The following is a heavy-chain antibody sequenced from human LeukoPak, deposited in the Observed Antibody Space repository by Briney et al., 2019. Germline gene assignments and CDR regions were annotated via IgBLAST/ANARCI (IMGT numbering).Heavy chain of an antibody. CDR2: ISGGGTTT. Sequence: TGGSLRLSCAASGFTFSNIYAMTRVRQAPGKGLEWVSSISGGGTTTHNADSVKGRFTVSRDISSNTLYLQMNSLSAGDTAVYYCARGPSSGWFYFDSWGQGTLVTVSS. D-gene: IGHD6-19*01. CDR1: GFTFSNIYA. J-gene: IGHJ4*02. CDR3: ARGPSSGWFYFDS. V-gene: IGHV3-23*01.